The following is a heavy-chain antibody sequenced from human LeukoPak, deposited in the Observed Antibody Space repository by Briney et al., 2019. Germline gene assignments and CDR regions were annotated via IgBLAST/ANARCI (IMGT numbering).Heavy chain of an antibody. J-gene: IGHJ6*03. CDR1: GGSFSGYY. V-gene: IGHV4-34*01. CDR2: MNHSGST. Sequence: SETLSLTCAVYGGSFSGYYWSWIRQPPGKGLEWIGEMNHSGSTNYNPSLKSRVTISVDTSKNQFSLKLSSVTAADTAVYYCARGRIGRLIWDYYYYYMDVWGKGTTVTVSS. D-gene: IGHD3/OR15-3a*01. CDR3: ARGRIGRLIWDYYYYYMDV.